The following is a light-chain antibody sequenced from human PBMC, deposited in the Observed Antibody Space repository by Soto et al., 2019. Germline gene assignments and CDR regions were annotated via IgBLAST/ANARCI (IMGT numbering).Light chain of an antibody. J-gene: IGLJ1*01. CDR3: QSYATSLSGYV. CDR2: GKS. Sequence: QSVLTQPPSGSGAPGQRGTISCTGSRSNIGAGYDVHWYQQLPGTAPKLLTYGKSNRPSGVPDRSSGSKSGTSASLAITGLQAEVEADYYRQSYATSLSGYVLGPGPKAPVL. CDR1: RSNIGAGYD. V-gene: IGLV1-40*01.